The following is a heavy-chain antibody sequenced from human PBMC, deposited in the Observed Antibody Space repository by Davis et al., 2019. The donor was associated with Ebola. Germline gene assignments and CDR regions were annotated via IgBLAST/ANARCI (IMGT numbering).Heavy chain of an antibody. V-gene: IGHV5-51*01. CDR2: IYPGDSDT. Sequence: GESLKISCQGSGYTFTNYWITWVRHVPGKGLEWMGIIYPGDSDTRYSPSFQGQVTISADKSINTVYLQWSSLKASDSAMYYCARHSGAVASDPKSYGMDVWGQGTTVTVSS. CDR1: GYTFTNYW. CDR3: ARHSGAVASDPKSYGMDV. D-gene: IGHD2-15*01. J-gene: IGHJ6*02.